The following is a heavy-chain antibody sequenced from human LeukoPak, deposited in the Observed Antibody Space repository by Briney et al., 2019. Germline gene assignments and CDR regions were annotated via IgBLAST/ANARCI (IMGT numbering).Heavy chain of an antibody. D-gene: IGHD5-12*01. J-gene: IGHJ3*02. CDR3: ARDQYSGYDLRIAFDI. CDR1: GGTFSSYA. V-gene: IGHV1-69*04. Sequence: SVKVSCKASGGTFSSYAISWVRQAPGQGLEWMGRIIPILGIANYAQKFQGRVTITADKSTSTAYMELSSLRSEDTAVYYCARDQYSGYDLRIAFDIWGQGTMVTVSS. CDR2: IIPILGIA.